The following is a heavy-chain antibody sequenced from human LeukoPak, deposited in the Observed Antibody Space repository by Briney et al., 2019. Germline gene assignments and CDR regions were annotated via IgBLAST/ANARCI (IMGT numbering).Heavy chain of an antibody. V-gene: IGHV3-43*01. J-gene: IGHJ4*02. D-gene: IGHD6-19*01. Sequence: GGSLRLSCAASGFTFDDYTLHWVRQAPGKGLEWVSLITWDGGGAYYADSVRGRFTISRDNSNNSLYLQMNSLRTEDTALYYCAREESGSSGWYDYWGRGTLVTVSS. CDR1: GFTFDDYT. CDR3: AREESGSSGWYDY. CDR2: ITWDGGGA.